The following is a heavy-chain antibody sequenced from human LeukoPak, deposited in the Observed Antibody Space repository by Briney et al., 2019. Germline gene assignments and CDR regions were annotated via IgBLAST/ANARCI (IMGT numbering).Heavy chain of an antibody. V-gene: IGHV5-51*01. D-gene: IGHD2-2*01. J-gene: IGHJ6*02. CDR3: ARRAAVHCRSTSCPSPYSQYYYYYGMDV. CDR1: GYSFTSYW. Sequence: GESLKISCKGSGYSFTSYWIGWVRQMPGKGLEWMGIIYPGDSDTRYSPSFQGQVTISADKSISTAYLQWSSLKASDTAMYYCARRAAVHCRSTSCPSPYSQYYYYYGMDVWGQGTTVTVSS. CDR2: IYPGDSDT.